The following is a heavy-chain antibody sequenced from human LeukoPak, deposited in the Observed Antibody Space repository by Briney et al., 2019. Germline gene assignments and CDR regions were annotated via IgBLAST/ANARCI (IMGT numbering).Heavy chain of an antibody. CDR1: GGTFSSYA. J-gene: IGHJ6*03. Sequence: SVKVSCKASGGTFSSYAISWVRQAPGQGLEWMGGIIPIFGTANYAQKFQGRVTITTDESTSTAYMELSSLRSEDTAVYYCASNTYYDFWSGYFAVYYYYYMDVWGEGTTVTVSS. CDR3: ASNTYYDFWSGYFAVYYYYYMDV. V-gene: IGHV1-69*05. CDR2: IIPIFGTA. D-gene: IGHD3-3*01.